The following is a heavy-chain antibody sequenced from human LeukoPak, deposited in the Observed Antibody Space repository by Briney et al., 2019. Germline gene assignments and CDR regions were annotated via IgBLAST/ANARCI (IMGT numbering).Heavy chain of an antibody. CDR1: GGSISSYY. CDR2: IYYSGST. V-gene: IGHV4-59*01. D-gene: IGHD6-19*01. J-gene: IGHJ4*02. CDR3: ARWSVAGTAFDY. Sequence: NPSETLSLTCTVSGGSISSYYWSWIRQPPGKGLEWIGYIYYSGSTNYNPSLKSRVTISVDTPKNQFSLKLSSVTAADTAVYYCARWSVAGTAFDYWGQGTLVTVSS.